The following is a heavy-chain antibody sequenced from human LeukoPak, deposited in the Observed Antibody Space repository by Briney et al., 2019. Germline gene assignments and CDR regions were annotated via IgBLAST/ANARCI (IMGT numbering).Heavy chain of an antibody. V-gene: IGHV3-74*01. J-gene: IGHJ4*02. CDR1: GFTFSSYW. D-gene: IGHD6-13*01. Sequence: GSLRLSCAASGFTFSSYWMHWVRQAPGKGLVWVSRINSDGSSTTYADSVKGRFTISRDNAKNTLYLQMNSLRAEDTALYYCASTTNWAAARGYYFDYWGQGTLVTVSS. CDR2: INSDGSST. CDR3: ASTTNWAAARGYYFDY.